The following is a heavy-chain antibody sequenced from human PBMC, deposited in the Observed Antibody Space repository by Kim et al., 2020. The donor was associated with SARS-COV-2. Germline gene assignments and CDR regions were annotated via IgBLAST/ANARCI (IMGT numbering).Heavy chain of an antibody. J-gene: IGHJ4*02. V-gene: IGHV4-59*01. CDR3: ARDNDIYYYFDY. D-gene: IGHD3-9*01. Sequence: NYNPSLKSRVTISVDTSKNQFSLKLSSVTAADTAVYYCARDNDIYYYFDYWGQGTLVTVSS.